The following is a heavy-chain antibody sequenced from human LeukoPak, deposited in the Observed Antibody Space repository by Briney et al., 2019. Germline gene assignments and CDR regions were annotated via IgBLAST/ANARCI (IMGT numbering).Heavy chain of an antibody. J-gene: IGHJ5*02. CDR3: ARRQEGPYYDFWSGYYWFDP. CDR2: IYYSGST. CDR1: GGSISSGGYY. D-gene: IGHD3-3*01. V-gene: IGHV4-61*08. Sequence: PSETLSLTCTVSGGSISSGGYYWSWIRQHPGKGLEWIVYIYYSGSTNYNPSLKSRVTISVDTSKNQFSLKLSSVTAADTAVYYCARRQEGPYYDFWSGYYWFDPWGQGTLVTVSS.